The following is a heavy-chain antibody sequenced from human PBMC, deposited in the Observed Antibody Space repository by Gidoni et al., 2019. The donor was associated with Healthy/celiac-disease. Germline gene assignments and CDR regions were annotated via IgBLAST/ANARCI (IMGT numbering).Heavy chain of an antibody. CDR1: GGSFSGYY. CDR2: SNHSGST. CDR3: ARGRAGYSSSWYGDDY. Sequence: QVQLQQWGAGLLKPSETLSLTCAVYGGSFSGYYVSWIRRPPGKGREWIGESNHSGSTNYTPSLQIRVTISVDTSKNQFSRKLSSVTAADTAVYYCARGRAGYSSSWYGDDYWGQGTLVTVSS. J-gene: IGHJ4*02. D-gene: IGHD6-13*01. V-gene: IGHV4-34*01.